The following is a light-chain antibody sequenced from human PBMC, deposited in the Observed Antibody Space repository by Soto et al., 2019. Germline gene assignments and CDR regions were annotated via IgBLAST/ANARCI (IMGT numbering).Light chain of an antibody. CDR2: GAS. J-gene: IGKJ1*01. Sequence: EIVLTQSPGTLSLSPGERATLSCRASQSVSSSYLAWYQQKPGQAPRLLIYGASSRATGIPDRFSGSGCGTDFTLTISRLEPEDFAVYYCHQYGSSPPTFGQGTKVEIK. CDR3: HQYGSSPPT. CDR1: QSVSSSY. V-gene: IGKV3-20*01.